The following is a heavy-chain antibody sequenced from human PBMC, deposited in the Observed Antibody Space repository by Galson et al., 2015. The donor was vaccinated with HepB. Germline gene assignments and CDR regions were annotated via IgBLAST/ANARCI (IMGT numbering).Heavy chain of an antibody. V-gene: IGHV3-33*01. D-gene: IGHD3-3*01. J-gene: IGHJ6*02. CDR2: IWYDGSNK. Sequence: SLRLSCAASGYTFSSYGMHWVRQAPGKGLEWVAVIWYDGSNKYYADSVKGRFTISRDNSKNTLYLQMNSLRAEDTAVYYCARSPPYDFWSGYYRHYYYGMDVWGQGTTVTVSS. CDR1: GYTFSSYG. CDR3: ARSPPYDFWSGYYRHYYYGMDV.